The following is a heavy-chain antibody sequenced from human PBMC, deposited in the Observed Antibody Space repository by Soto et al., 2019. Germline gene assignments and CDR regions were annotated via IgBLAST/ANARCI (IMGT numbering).Heavy chain of an antibody. V-gene: IGHV1-3*01. CDR3: ARGADYDSSGIRLNWFDP. CDR2: INAGNSDT. J-gene: IGHJ5*02. Sequence: ASVKVSCKASGYIFTSYAMHWVRQAPGQRLEWMGWINAGNSDTKYSQKFQDRVTISRDTSKNTLYLQMYSLRVEDTAVYYCARGADYDSSGIRLNWFDPWGQGTLVTAPQ. D-gene: IGHD3-22*01. CDR1: GYIFTSYA.